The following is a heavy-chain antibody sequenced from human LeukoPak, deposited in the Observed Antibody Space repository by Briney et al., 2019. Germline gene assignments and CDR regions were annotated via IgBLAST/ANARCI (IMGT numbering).Heavy chain of an antibody. CDR2: ILNDGNNK. D-gene: IGHD1-26*01. Sequence: GGSLRLSCAASGFTFRNNGMHWVRQAPGKGLEWVAVILNDGNNKHHADSVKARLTISRDNSKKTLYLEMNSLRPEDTAVYYCAKDRSVGATGSSHYYYGMDVWGQGTTVTVS. V-gene: IGHV3-30*18. CDR1: GFTFRNNG. J-gene: IGHJ6*02. CDR3: AKDRSVGATGSSHYYYGMDV.